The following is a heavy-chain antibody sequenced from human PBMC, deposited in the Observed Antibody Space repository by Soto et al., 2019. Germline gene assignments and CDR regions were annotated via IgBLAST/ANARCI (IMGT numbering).Heavy chain of an antibody. J-gene: IGHJ4*02. V-gene: IGHV1-8*01. CDR2: INPNSGNI. CDR1: GNTFTSYD. CDR3: ARGRASGSYYLLDY. D-gene: IGHD3-10*01. Sequence: AASVKVSCKASGNTFTSYDINWVRQATGHGLEWMGWINPNSGNIGYAQKFQGRVTMTRDTAIRTAYMEVSRLRSGDTAVYYCARGRASGSYYLLDYWGKGTLVTVSS.